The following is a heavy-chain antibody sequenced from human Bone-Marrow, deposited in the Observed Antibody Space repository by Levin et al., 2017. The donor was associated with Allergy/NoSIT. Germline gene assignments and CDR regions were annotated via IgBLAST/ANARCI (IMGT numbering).Heavy chain of an antibody. CDR1: GGSISSYY. V-gene: IGHV4-4*07. CDR2: IYTSGST. CDR3: ARVAESRGYFDY. J-gene: IGHJ4*02. D-gene: IGHD3-10*01. Sequence: GSLRLSCTVSGGSISSYYWSWIRQPAGKGLEWIGRIYTSGSTDYNPSLKSRVTMSVDTSKNQFSLKLSSVTAADTAVYYCARVAESRGYFDYWGQGTLVTVSS.